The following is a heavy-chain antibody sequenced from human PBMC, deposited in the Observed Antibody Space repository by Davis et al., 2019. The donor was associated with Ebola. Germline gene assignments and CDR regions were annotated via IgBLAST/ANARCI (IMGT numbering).Heavy chain of an antibody. CDR3: AKDYYDSSGYYYPFFDY. CDR1: GFTFSSYG. CDR2: ISYDGSNK. Sequence: GGSLRLSCAASGFTFSSYGMHWVRQAPGKGLEWVAVISYDGSNKYYADSVKGRFTISRDNSKNTLYLQMNSLRAEDTAVYYCAKDYYDSSGYYYPFFDYWGQGTLVTVSS. J-gene: IGHJ4*02. V-gene: IGHV3-30*18. D-gene: IGHD3-22*01.